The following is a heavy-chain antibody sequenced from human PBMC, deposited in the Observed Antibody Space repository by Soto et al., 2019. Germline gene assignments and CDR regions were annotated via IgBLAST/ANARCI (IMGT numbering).Heavy chain of an antibody. Sequence: GGSLRLSCAASGFTFSSYAMSWVRQAPGKGLEWVSAISGSGGSTYYADSVKGRFTISRDNSKNTLYLQMNSLRAEDTAVYYCAKVLFLEWLLLITSYYYYMDVWGKGTTVTVSS. V-gene: IGHV3-23*01. CDR3: AKVLFLEWLLLITSYYYYMDV. J-gene: IGHJ6*03. D-gene: IGHD3-3*01. CDR1: GFTFSSYA. CDR2: ISGSGGST.